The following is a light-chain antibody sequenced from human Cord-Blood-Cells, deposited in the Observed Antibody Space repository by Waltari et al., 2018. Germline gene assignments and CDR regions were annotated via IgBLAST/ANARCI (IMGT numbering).Light chain of an antibody. CDR2: DAS. J-gene: IGKJ4*01. CDR1: QSVSSY. V-gene: IGKV3-11*01. Sequence: EIVLTQSPATLSLSLWERATLSRRASQSVSSYLSWYQQKPGQAPRLLIYDASNRATGIPARFSGSGSGTDFTLTISSLEPEDFAVYYCQQRSNWPTFGGGTKVEIK. CDR3: QQRSNWPT.